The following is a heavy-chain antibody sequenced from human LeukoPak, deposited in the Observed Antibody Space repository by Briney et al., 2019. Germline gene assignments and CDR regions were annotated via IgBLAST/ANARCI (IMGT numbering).Heavy chain of an antibody. J-gene: IGHJ1*01. CDR1: GFTFSTHA. D-gene: IGHD1-1*01. CDR2: ISGPGGTT. Sequence: RAGGSLRLSCVVSGFTFSTHAMTWVRQAPGKGLERVSDISGPGGTTYYAASVKGRFTISRDNSKNTLFLQMNSLRAADTAVYCCANPPPGTQPPADYFQHWGQGTLVSVSS. CDR3: ANPPPGTQPPADYFQH. V-gene: IGHV3-23*01.